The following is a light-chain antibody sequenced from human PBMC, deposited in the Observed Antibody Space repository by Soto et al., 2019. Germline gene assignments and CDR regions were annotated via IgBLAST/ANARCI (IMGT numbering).Light chain of an antibody. V-gene: IGLV2-11*01. CDR2: NVN. Sequence: SVLTQPRSVSGSPGQSVTISCTGTSSDVGNYNYVSWYQQHPGKAPKLMIYNVNKRPSGVPDRFSASKSGNTAALTISGLQAEDEADYYCCSDAGSYTWGFGGGTKLTVL. CDR3: CSDAGSYTWG. J-gene: IGLJ3*02. CDR1: SSDVGNYNY.